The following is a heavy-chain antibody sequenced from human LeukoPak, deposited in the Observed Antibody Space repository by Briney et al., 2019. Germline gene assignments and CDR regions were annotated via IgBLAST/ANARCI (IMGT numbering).Heavy chain of an antibody. CDR1: GYSFTTHW. CDR3: ARRRGGGSCLFDP. V-gene: IGHV5-51*01. Sequence: GESLKISCKGSGYSFTTHWIGWVRQLPGKGLEWMGLIFPGDSETIYSPSLQGQVTISADKSISTAYLQWSSLKASDTAMYYCARRRGGGSCLFDPWGQGTLVTVSS. D-gene: IGHD2-15*01. CDR2: IFPGDSET. J-gene: IGHJ5*02.